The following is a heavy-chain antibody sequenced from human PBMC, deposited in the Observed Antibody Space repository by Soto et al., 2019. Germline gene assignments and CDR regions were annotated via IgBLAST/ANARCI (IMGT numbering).Heavy chain of an antibody. CDR1: GFTFSSYA. J-gene: IGHJ6*03. CDR3: AKGYCSSTSCYYYYSMDV. V-gene: IGHV3-23*01. CDR2: ISGSGGST. Sequence: EVQLLESGGGLVQPGGSLRLSCAASGFTFSSYAMSWVRQAPGKGLEWVSAISGSGGSTYYADSVKGRFTISRDNSKHTLYLQMNSLRAEDTAVYYCAKGYCSSTSCYYYYSMDVWGKGTTVTVSS. D-gene: IGHD2-2*01.